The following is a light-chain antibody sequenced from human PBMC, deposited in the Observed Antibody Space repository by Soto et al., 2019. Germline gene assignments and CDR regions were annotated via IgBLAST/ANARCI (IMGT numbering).Light chain of an antibody. V-gene: IGKV3-20*01. CDR2: CAS. Sequence: EIVLTQSPGTLSLSPGERATLSCRASQSVSNNYLAWYQQKPGQAPRLLIYCASSSATGIPERFTGSGSGTDFTLTIARLEPADYAVYYCQQYGSSPPITFGQGTRLDTK. CDR3: QQYGSSPPIT. J-gene: IGKJ5*01. CDR1: QSVSNNY.